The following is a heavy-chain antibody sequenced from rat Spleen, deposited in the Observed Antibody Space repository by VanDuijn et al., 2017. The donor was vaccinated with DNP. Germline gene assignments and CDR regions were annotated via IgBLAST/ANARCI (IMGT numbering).Heavy chain of an antibody. D-gene: IGHD4-3*01. CDR1: GFAFSDYY. CDR3: VGWDNSRYYLDY. J-gene: IGHJ2*01. CDR2: IRYDGGSI. V-gene: IGHV5-22*01. Sequence: EVQLVESGGGLVQPGGSLKLSCAASGFAFSDYYMAWVRQAPTKGLEWVAYIRYDGGSIHYGDSVKGRFTIFRDNAKSTLYLQMSSLSSEDMATYYGVGWDNSRYYLDYWGKGVMLTLSS.